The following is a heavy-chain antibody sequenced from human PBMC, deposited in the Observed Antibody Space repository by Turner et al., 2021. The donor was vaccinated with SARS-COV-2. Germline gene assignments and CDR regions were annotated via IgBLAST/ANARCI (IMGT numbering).Heavy chain of an antibody. D-gene: IGHD3-10*01. CDR2: IIPISGTA. V-gene: IGHV1-69*01. J-gene: IGHJ6*02. Sequence: QVQLVQSGAEVKKPGSSLKVSCKASGGTFSSYVISWVRQAPGQGLEWMGGIIPISGTAYYAQKFQGRVTITADESTSTAYMELSSLRSEDTAVYNCARGKNYYGSGSYYPTHYYYGMDVWGQGTTVTVSS. CDR3: ARGKNYYGSGSYYPTHYYYGMDV. CDR1: GGTFSSYV.